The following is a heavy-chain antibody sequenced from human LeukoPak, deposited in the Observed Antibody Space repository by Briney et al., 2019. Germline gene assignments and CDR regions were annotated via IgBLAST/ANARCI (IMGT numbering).Heavy chain of an antibody. Sequence: PGGSLRLSCAASGFTFSDYWMSWVRQAPGRGLEWVANIRQDGSEIYYVDSVKGRFTISRDNAKNSLYLQMNSLRVDDTAVYYCAKRIDIAVVPEAATHQAFDVWGQGTMVTVSS. J-gene: IGHJ3*01. CDR3: AKRIDIAVVPEAATHQAFDV. V-gene: IGHV3-7*03. D-gene: IGHD2-2*01. CDR2: IRQDGSEI. CDR1: GFTFSDYW.